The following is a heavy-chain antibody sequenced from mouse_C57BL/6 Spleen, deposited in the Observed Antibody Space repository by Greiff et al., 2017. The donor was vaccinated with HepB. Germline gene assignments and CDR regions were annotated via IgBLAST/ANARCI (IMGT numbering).Heavy chain of an antibody. CDR1: GYTFTDYY. CDR2: INPNNGGT. D-gene: IGHD2-4*01. V-gene: IGHV1-26*01. J-gene: IGHJ3*01. Sequence: EVQLQQSGPELVKPGASVKISCKASGYTFTDYYMNWVKQSHGKSLEWIGDINPNNGGTSYNQKFKGKATLTVDKSSSTAYMELRSLTSEDSAVYYGARGDYDDGAWFAYWGQGTLVTVSA. CDR3: ARGDYDDGAWFAY.